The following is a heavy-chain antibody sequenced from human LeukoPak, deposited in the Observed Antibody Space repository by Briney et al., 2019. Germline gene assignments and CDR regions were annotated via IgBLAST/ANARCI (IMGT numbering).Heavy chain of an antibody. D-gene: IGHD2-2*01. J-gene: IGHJ6*04. CDR2: INPNSGGT. CDR3: AREYQLGPMDV. CDR1: GYTFTGYY. V-gene: IGHV1-2*02. Sequence: ASVKVSCKASGYTFTGYYMHWVRQAPGQGLEWMGWINPNSGGTNYAQKFQGRVTITRNTSISTAYMELSSLRSEDTAVYYCAREYQLGPMDVWGKGTTVTVSS.